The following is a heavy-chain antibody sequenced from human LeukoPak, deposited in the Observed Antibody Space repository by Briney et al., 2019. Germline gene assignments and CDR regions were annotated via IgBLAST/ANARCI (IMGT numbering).Heavy chain of an antibody. CDR1: GFMFSSYS. CDR2: ISSRSSNI. CDR3: ARDRSTISQDFDY. D-gene: IGHD3-9*01. V-gene: IGHV3-21*01. J-gene: IGHJ4*02. Sequence: GGSLRLSCAASGFMFSSYSMNWVRQAPGKGLDWVSSISSRSSNIYYADSVKGRFTISRDNANNSVYLQINSLRAEDTAVYYCARDRSTISQDFDYWGQGTLVTVSS.